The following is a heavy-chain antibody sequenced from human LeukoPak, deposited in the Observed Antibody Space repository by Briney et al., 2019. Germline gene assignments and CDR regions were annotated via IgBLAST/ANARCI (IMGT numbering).Heavy chain of an antibody. D-gene: IGHD6-19*01. J-gene: IGHJ4*02. CDR2: IYYSGTT. CDR3: ARGEPAFSSGWYTYYFDY. CDR1: GGSISSYY. Sequence: SETLSLTCTVSGGSISSYYWSWIRQTPGKGLEWIGYIYYSGTTNYNPSLRSRVAISLDTSENQFSLKLSSVTAADTAVYYCARGEPAFSSGWYTYYFDYWGQGTLVTVSS. V-gene: IGHV4-59*01.